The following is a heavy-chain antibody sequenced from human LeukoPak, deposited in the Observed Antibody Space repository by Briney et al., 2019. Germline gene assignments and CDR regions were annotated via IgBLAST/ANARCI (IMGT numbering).Heavy chain of an antibody. D-gene: IGHD5-18*01. CDR1: GFTFDHYA. J-gene: IGHJ3*02. CDR3: AKASLERPDTAMVSDAFGI. Sequence: PGWSLTLSCPASGFTFDHYAMHWVRRPPGKGLAGVSGISWNSGSIVYADSVKGRFTISRDNAKNSLYLQMNSLRAEDTALYYCAKASLERPDTAMVSDAFGIWGQGTMVTVSS. V-gene: IGHV3-9*01. CDR2: ISWNSGSI.